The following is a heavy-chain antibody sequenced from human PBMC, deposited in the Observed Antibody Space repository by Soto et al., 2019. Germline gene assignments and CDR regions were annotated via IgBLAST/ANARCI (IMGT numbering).Heavy chain of an antibody. J-gene: IGHJ2*01. CDR1: GYTFTAYY. D-gene: IGHD3-16*01. CDR3: ARDVGITPSWYFDL. CDR2: INPNSGGT. Sequence: QVQLVQSGAEVKKPGASVKVSCKTSGYTFTAYYMHWVRQAPGQGLEWMGWINPNSGGTNYAQKFQGRVTMTRDTSISTAYMELRRLRSDDAAVYYCARDVGITPSWYFDLWGRGALVTVSS. V-gene: IGHV1-2*02.